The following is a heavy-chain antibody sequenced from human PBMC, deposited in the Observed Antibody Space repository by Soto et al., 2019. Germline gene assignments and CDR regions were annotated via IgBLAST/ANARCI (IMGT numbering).Heavy chain of an antibody. Sequence: QVQLQQWGAGLLKPSETLSLTCAVYGGSFSGYYWSWIRQPPGKGLEWIGEINHSGSTNYNPSLKSRVTITVDTSNNQFSLKLSSVTAEDTAVYYCARGGPPGYSYGSQYFQHWGQGTLVTVSS. CDR1: GGSFSGYY. D-gene: IGHD5-18*01. CDR3: ARGGPPGYSYGSQYFQH. CDR2: INHSGST. J-gene: IGHJ1*01. V-gene: IGHV4-34*01.